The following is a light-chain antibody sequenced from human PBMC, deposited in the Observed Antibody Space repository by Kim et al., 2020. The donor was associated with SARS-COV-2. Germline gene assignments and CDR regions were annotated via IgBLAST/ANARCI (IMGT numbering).Light chain of an antibody. CDR1: SSKKGAGYE. CDR3: QSYDSSLGGSV. CDR2: GIS. J-gene: IGLJ3*02. V-gene: IGLV1-40*01. Sequence: QRVSISCTGSSSKKGAGYEVHGYQRLPGTAPKLLVYGISNRPSGVPDRFSGTKAGTSASLAITGLQAEDEAEYYCQSYDSSLGGSVFGGGTQLTVL.